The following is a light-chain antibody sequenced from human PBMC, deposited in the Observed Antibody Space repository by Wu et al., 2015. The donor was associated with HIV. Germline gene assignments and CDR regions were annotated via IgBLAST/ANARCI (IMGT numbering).Light chain of an antibody. J-gene: IGKJ1*01. Sequence: EILLTQSPGTLSLSPGERATLSCRASQSVSSSSLAWYQQNLGQAPRLLIYGASSRATGIPDRFSGSGSGTDFTLIISRLEPEDFAVYYCQQYGSSPLTFGQGTKVE. V-gene: IGKV3-20*01. CDR2: GAS. CDR1: QSVSSSS. CDR3: QQYGSSPLT.